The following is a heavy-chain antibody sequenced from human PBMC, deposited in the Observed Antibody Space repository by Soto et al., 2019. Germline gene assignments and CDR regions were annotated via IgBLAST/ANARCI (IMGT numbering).Heavy chain of an antibody. CDR2: LYHIGST. J-gene: IGHJ5*02. CDR1: GYSISSGNY. V-gene: IGHV4-38-2*01. CDR3: ARGSRRWSTTPSERLNWLDP. Sequence: SETLSLTCAVSGYSISSGNYWAWIRQPPGRGLEWIGSLYHIGSTHYNTSLKSRVTISVDTSKNHFSLELSSVTAADTAIYYCARGSRRWSTTPSERLNWLDPWGQGTLVTVS. D-gene: IGHD1-1*01.